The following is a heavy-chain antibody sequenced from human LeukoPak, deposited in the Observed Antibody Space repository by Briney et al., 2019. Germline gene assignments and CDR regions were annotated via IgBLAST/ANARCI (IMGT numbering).Heavy chain of an antibody. J-gene: IGHJ4*02. CDR1: GYSFISYW. CDR3: ARRYKYGADY. Sequence: GESLKISCKGSGYSFISYWIGWVRQMPGKGLEWMGIIYPGDSETRYSPSFQGQVTIPADKYINTAYLQWSSLKASETAMYYCARRYKYGADYWGQGTPVTVSS. V-gene: IGHV5-51*01. D-gene: IGHD1-1*01. CDR2: IYPGDSET.